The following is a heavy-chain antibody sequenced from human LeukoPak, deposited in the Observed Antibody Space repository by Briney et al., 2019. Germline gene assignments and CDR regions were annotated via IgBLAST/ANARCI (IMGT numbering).Heavy chain of an antibody. Sequence: ASVNVSCKASGYTFTGYYIHWVGQAPGQGLEWMGGINPNSGGTNYPQKFQGRVTMTRDTSISTAYMDLSRLRSDDTAVYYCARPDYGGNSFDYWGQGTLVTVSS. CDR1: GYTFTGYY. D-gene: IGHD4-23*01. CDR2: INPNSGGT. CDR3: ARPDYGGNSFDY. J-gene: IGHJ4*02. V-gene: IGHV1-2*02.